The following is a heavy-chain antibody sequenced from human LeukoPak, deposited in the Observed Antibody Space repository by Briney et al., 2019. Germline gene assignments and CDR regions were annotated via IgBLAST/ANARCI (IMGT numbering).Heavy chain of an antibody. CDR2: INYSGSS. CDR1: GGSINSCY. J-gene: IGHJ4*02. D-gene: IGHD2-2*01. CDR3: ARFATRDFDF. Sequence: SETLSLTCTVSGGSINSCYWTWIRQPPGKGLEWIGYINYSGSSHYNPTLKSRVTLSVDTSKNQFSLKLTSVTAADTAVYYCARFATRDFDFWGQGSLVAVSS. V-gene: IGHV4-59*12.